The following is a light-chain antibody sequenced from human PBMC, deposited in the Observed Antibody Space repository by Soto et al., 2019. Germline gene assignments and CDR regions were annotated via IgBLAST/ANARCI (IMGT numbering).Light chain of an antibody. V-gene: IGLV2-11*01. Sequence: QSALTQPRSVSGSPGQSVTISCTGTSSDVGGYNYVSWYQQHPGKAPKLMIYDVTKWPSGVPDRFSGSKSGNTASLTISGLRAEDEADYYCCSYAGSYVVFCGGTKVTV. J-gene: IGLJ3*02. CDR1: SSDVGGYNY. CDR3: CSYAGSYVV. CDR2: DVT.